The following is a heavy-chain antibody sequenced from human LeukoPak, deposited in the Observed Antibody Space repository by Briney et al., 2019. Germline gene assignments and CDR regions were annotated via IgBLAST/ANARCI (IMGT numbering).Heavy chain of an antibody. CDR2: IYYRGST. D-gene: IGHD6-19*01. J-gene: IGHJ4*02. CDR3: AGHQWYFDY. CDR1: GGSISSYS. V-gene: IGHV4-59*01. Sequence: SETLSLTCTVSGGSISSYSWSCIRQPPWHQREWIGYIYYRGSTNYNPSLKNRVSISVETSKNQCSLELSSVTAADTAVYYCAGHQWYFDYWGQGTLVTVSS.